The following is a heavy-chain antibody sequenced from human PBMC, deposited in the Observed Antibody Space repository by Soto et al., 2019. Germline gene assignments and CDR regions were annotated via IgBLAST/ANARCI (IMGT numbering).Heavy chain of an antibody. J-gene: IGHJ6*02. CDR2: IKSGGNT. Sequence: EVQLVESGGGLVQPGGSLRLSCAASGFTVSTDWMYWVRQAPGKGLEWISVIKSGGNTNYADSAEGSFSISTDKSKNTGYLHMSGLSGGDTAVYYGERENCYCGMDVWGHGTTVTVSS. V-gene: IGHV3-66*01. CDR1: GFTVSTDW. D-gene: IGHD2-21*02. CDR3: ERENCYCGMDV.